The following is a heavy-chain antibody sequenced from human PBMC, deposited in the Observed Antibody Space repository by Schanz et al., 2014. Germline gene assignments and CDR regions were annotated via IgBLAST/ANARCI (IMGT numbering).Heavy chain of an antibody. J-gene: IGHJ4*02. D-gene: IGHD3-22*01. V-gene: IGHV3-30*02. Sequence: QVQLVESGGGVVQPGGSLRLSCAASGFTFSNYGLHWVRQAPGKGLEWVAFIQYNGINEYYADSVKGRFTISRDNSKNTLYLQMNSLRAEDTAVYYCAKDLPSDYYIAYWGQGTLVTVSS. CDR3: AKDLPSDYYIAY. CDR2: IQYNGINE. CDR1: GFTFSNYG.